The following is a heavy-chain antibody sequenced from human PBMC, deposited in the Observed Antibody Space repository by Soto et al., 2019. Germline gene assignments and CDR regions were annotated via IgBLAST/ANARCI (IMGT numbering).Heavy chain of an antibody. J-gene: IGHJ4*02. CDR2: IYTSGST. CDR1: GGSISSYY. V-gene: IGHV4-4*07. Sequence: ETLSLTCTVSGGSISSYYWSWIRQPAGKGLEWIGRIYTSGSTNYNPSLKSRVTMSVDTSKNQFSLKLSSVTAADTAVYYCVRVVVAASRQYYFDYWGQGTLVTVSS. D-gene: IGHD2-15*01. CDR3: VRVVVAASRQYYFDY.